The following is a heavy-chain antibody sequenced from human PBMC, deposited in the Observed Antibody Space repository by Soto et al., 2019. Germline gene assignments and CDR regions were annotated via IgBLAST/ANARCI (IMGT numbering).Heavy chain of an antibody. D-gene: IGHD6-13*01. Sequence: SQTLSLTCAISGDSVSSSSVTWNWIRQSPSRGLEWLGRTYYRSKWYSDYALSVKSRITINPDTSKNQFSLQLNSVTPEDTAVYYCARYTSSWYLDYWGHATLVTVSS. V-gene: IGHV6-1*01. CDR1: GDSVSSSSVT. CDR2: TYYRSKWYS. CDR3: ARYTSSWYLDY. J-gene: IGHJ4*01.